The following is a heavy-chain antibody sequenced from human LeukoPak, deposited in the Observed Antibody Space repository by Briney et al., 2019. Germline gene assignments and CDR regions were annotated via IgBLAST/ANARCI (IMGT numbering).Heavy chain of an antibody. CDR1: GGSISIDSYY. Sequence: PSETLCLTCIVLGGSISIDSYYCGWIRQPPGKGLEWVGYISYSGSTNYTPSLKSRVPISVDTSKNQFSITLSSVTAADTAVYYCARGESRWLQPRHGSYFDYWGQGTLVTVSS. CDR2: ISYSGST. CDR3: ARGESRWLQPRHGSYFDY. J-gene: IGHJ4*02. V-gene: IGHV4-61*01. D-gene: IGHD5-24*01.